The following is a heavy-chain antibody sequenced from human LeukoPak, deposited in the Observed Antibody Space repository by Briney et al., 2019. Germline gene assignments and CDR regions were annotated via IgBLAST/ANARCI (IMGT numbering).Heavy chain of an antibody. CDR3: ARARYYYDSSGYQSHAFDI. CDR1: GGSFSGYY. D-gene: IGHD3-22*01. V-gene: IGHV4-34*01. J-gene: IGHJ3*02. CDR2: INHSGST. Sequence: SETLSLTCAVYGGSFSGYYWSWIRQPPGKGLEWIGEINHSGSTNYNPSLKSRVTISVDRSKNQFSLKLSSVIAADTAVYYCARARYYYDSSGYQSHAFDIWGQGTMVTVSS.